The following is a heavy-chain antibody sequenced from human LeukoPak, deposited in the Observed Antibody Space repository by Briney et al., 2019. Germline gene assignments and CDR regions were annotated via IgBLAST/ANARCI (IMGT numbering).Heavy chain of an antibody. Sequence: GGSLRLSCAASGLTVRSNYMSWVRQAPGKGLEWVSEIYSDGSTYYAASVKGRFTISRDNSKNTLYLQMTSLKTEDTAVYFCARGGYYNILTGFRARILGFDYWGQGTLVTVSS. CDR2: IYSDGST. J-gene: IGHJ4*02. CDR3: ARGGYYNILTGFRARILGFDY. D-gene: IGHD3-9*01. CDR1: GLTVRSNY. V-gene: IGHV3-53*05.